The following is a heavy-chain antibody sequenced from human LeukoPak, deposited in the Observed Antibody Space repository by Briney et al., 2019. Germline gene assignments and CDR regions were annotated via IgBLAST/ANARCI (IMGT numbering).Heavy chain of an antibody. CDR2: IGTAGDT. V-gene: IGHV3-13*01. J-gene: IGHJ5*02. Sequence: GGSLRLSCAASGFTFSSYDMPWVRQATGKGLEWVSAIGTAGDTYYPGSVKGRFTISRENAKNSLYLQMNSLRAGDTAVYYCARAAGEGSYNWFDPWGQGTLVTVSS. D-gene: IGHD7-27*01. CDR1: GFTFSSYD. CDR3: ARAAGEGSYNWFDP.